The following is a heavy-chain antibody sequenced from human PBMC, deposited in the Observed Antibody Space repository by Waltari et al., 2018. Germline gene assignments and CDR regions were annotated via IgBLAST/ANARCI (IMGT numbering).Heavy chain of an antibody. CDR3: ARGPGSS. V-gene: IGHV4-34*01. J-gene: IGHJ4*02. D-gene: IGHD6-13*01. CDR2: INHSGST. Sequence: QVQLQQWGAGLLKPSETLSLTCAVYGGSFIGYYWSWIRQPPGKGLEWIGEINHSGSTNYNPSLKSRVTISVDTSKNQFSLKLSSVTAADTAVYYCARGPGSSWGQGTLVTVSS. CDR1: GGSFIGYY.